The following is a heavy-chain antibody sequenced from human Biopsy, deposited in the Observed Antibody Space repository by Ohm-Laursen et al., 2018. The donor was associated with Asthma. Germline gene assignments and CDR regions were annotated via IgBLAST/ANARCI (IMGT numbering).Heavy chain of an antibody. CDR1: GFTLTTYA. CDR3: SKDVFPGWELRRGPDY. CDR2: ISFDGSNK. V-gene: IGHV3-30*18. D-gene: IGHD1-26*01. J-gene: IGHJ4*02. Sequence: SLRLSCTASGFTLTTYAIHWVRQAPGKGLEWVAVISFDGSNKDYADSVKGRFTISRDNSKNTLHLEMNSLRVEDTAVYYCSKDVFPGWELRRGPDYWGQGTLVTVSS.